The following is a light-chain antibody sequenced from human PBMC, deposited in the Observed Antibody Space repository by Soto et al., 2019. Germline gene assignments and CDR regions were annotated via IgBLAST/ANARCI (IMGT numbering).Light chain of an antibody. V-gene: IGKV1-5*03. Sequence: DFQMTQSPSPLSASVGDRVTITCRASQSIHSWLAWYQQKPGRTPKLLIYKASTLESGVPSRFSGSGSGTEFTLTISSMQPDDFATYYCQQYNTHPYTFGQGTKLEIK. CDR3: QQYNTHPYT. CDR1: QSIHSW. CDR2: KAS. J-gene: IGKJ2*01.